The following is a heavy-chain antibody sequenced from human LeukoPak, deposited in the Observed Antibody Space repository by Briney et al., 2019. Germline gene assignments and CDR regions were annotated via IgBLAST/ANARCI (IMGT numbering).Heavy chain of an antibody. D-gene: IGHD6-25*01. J-gene: IGHJ3*01. V-gene: IGHV4-59*01. CDR3: ARPYSSGWRGAFDV. Sequence: SETLSLTCTVSGGSISSYYWSWVRQPPGKGLEWIGNIYYTGSTNYNPSLKSRVTISVDTSKNQFSLRLSSVTAADTAVYYCARPYSSGWRGAFDVWGQGTMVTVSS. CDR2: IYYTGST. CDR1: GGSISSYY.